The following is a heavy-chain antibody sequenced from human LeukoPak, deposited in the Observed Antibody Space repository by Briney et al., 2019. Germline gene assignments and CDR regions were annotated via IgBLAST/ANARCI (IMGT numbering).Heavy chain of an antibody. Sequence: GGSLRLSCAASGFTFSSYGMHWVRQAPGKGLEWVAVIWYDGSNKYYADSVKGRFTISRDNSKNTLYLQMNSLGAEDTAVYYCAKGVDFWSGYPIDYWGQGTLVTVSS. D-gene: IGHD3-3*01. CDR2: IWYDGSNK. CDR3: AKGVDFWSGYPIDY. J-gene: IGHJ4*02. CDR1: GFTFSSYG. V-gene: IGHV3-33*06.